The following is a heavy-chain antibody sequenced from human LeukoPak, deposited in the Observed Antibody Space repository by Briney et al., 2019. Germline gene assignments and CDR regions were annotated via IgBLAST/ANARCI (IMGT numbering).Heavy chain of an antibody. Sequence: ASVKVSCKASGYTFTGYYMHWVRQAPGQGLEWMGWINPNSGGTNYAQKFQGRVTMTRDTSISTAYMELSRLRSDDTAVYYCARRGYYDSSGYTTYDYWGQGTLVTASS. CDR1: GYTFTGYY. CDR3: ARRGYYDSSGYTTYDY. D-gene: IGHD3-22*01. J-gene: IGHJ4*02. V-gene: IGHV1-2*02. CDR2: INPNSGGT.